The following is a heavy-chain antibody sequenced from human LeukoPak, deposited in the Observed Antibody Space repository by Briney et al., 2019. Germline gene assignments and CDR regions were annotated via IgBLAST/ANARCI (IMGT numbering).Heavy chain of an antibody. V-gene: IGHV1-69*04. CDR3: ARDAHYVSGTINGMDV. CDR1: GGTFSTYA. CDR2: IIPMYGIT. Sequence: ASVKLSCKASGGTFSTYAITWVRQAPAQGLEWVGRIIPMYGITNYAQKFQGRVTIIADKSTSTAYMELSSLRSADTAVYFCARDAHYVSGTINGMDVWGQGTTVSVSS. J-gene: IGHJ6*02. D-gene: IGHD1/OR15-1a*01.